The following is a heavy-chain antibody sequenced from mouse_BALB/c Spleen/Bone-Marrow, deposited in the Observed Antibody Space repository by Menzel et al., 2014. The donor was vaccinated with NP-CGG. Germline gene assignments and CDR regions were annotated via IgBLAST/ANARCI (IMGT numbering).Heavy chain of an antibody. CDR1: GYAFTNYL. CDR3: ARCLTGTSAMDY. J-gene: IGHJ4*01. Sequence: QVQLQQPGAELVRPGTSVKVSCKASGYAFTNYLIEWVKQRPGQGLEWIGVINPGSGGTNYNEKFKAKATLTADKSSSXAYMQLSSLTSDDSAVYFCARCLTGTSAMDYWGQGTSVTVSS. D-gene: IGHD4-1*01. V-gene: IGHV1-54*01. CDR2: INPGSGGT.